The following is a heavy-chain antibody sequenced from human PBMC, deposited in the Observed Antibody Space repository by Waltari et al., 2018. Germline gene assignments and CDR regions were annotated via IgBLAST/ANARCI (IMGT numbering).Heavy chain of an antibody. V-gene: IGHV3-23*01. CDR1: GFTFSSYA. Sequence: EVQLLESGGGLVQPGGSLRLSCAASGFTFSSYALRWVRKAPGKGLEWVSAIIGSGGSTYYADSVKGRFTISRDNSKNTLYLQMNSLRAEDTAVYYCANDESIAVVPFGYWGQGTLVTVSS. CDR2: IIGSGGST. J-gene: IGHJ4*02. CDR3: ANDESIAVVPFGY. D-gene: IGHD6-19*01.